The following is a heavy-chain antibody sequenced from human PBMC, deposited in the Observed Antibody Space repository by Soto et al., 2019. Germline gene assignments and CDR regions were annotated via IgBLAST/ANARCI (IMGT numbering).Heavy chain of an antibody. J-gene: IGHJ4*02. CDR2: ISGSGGST. CDR3: AKDRGRPTVTTLFDY. CDR1: GFTFSSYA. D-gene: IGHD4-17*01. V-gene: IGHV3-23*01. Sequence: PGGSLRLSCAASGFTFSSYAMSWVRQAPGKGLEWVSAISGSGGSTYYADSVKGRFTISRDNSKNTLYLQMNSLRAEDTAVYYCAKDRGRPTVTTLFDYWGQGTLVTVSS.